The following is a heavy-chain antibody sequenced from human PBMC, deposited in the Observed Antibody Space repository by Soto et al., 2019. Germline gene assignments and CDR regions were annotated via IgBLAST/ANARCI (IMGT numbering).Heavy chain of an antibody. Sequence: SETVSLTCTVSGGSISSYYWSWIRQPPGKGLEWIGYIYYSGSTNYNPSLKSRVTISVDTSKNQFSLKLSSVTAADTAVYYCARAGTSGYDILTGYSNHFDYWGQGTLVT. J-gene: IGHJ4*02. CDR3: ARAGTSGYDILTGYSNHFDY. D-gene: IGHD3-9*01. CDR1: GGSISSYY. CDR2: IYYSGST. V-gene: IGHV4-59*01.